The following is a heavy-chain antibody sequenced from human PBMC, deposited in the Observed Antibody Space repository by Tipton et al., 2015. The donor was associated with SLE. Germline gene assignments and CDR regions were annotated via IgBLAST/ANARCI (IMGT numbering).Heavy chain of an antibody. CDR2: IYYRGGT. CDR3: ARPRERDYNDAFDI. J-gene: IGHJ3*02. D-gene: IGHD4-11*01. Sequence: LSCTVSGGSILSSTSFWDWIRQPPGKGLEWIGSIYYRGGTHYNPSLKSRVTMSVDTSKNQFSLNLRSVTAADTAMYYRARPRERDYNDAFDIWGQGTMVIVSS. V-gene: IGHV4-39*07. CDR1: GGSILSSTSF.